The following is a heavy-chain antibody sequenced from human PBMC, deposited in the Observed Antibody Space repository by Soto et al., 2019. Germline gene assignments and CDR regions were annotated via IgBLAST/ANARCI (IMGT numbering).Heavy chain of an antibody. CDR2: ISAYKGNT. Sequence: QVQLVQSGGEVKKPGASVKVSCKASGYTLTSYGISWVRQAPGQGLEWMGWISAYKGNTNYAQKFQGRVTMATDTSTSTAYMDLRSLRSDDTAVYYCASWGGYCSTTTCYSGHFDYWGQGTLVTVSS. V-gene: IGHV1-18*01. CDR3: ASWGGYCSTTTCYSGHFDY. J-gene: IGHJ4*02. CDR1: GYTLTSYG. D-gene: IGHD2-2*01.